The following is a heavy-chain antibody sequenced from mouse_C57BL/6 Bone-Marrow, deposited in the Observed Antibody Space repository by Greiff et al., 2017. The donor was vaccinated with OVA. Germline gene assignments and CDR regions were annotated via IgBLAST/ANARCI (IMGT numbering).Heavy chain of an antibody. V-gene: IGHV5-12*01. CDR3: ARLDAMDY. CDR2: ISNGGGST. Sequence: EVMLVESGGGLVQPGGSLKLSCAASGFTSSDFYMYWIRQTPEKRLEWVAYISNGGGSTYYPDTVKGRFTISRDNAKNTLDLQMSRLKSEDTAMYYCARLDAMDYWGQGTSVTVAS. J-gene: IGHJ4*01. CDR1: GFTSSDFY.